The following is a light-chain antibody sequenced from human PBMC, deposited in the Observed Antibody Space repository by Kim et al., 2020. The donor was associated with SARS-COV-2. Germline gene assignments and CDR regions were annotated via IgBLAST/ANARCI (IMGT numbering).Light chain of an antibody. CDR2: YDS. Sequence: APRKTAWIACGGNNIGSKSVHWYQQKPGQAPVLVIYYDSDRPSGIPERFSGSNSGNTATLTISRVEAGDEADYYCQVWDSSSDHRVFGGGTKLTVL. J-gene: IGLJ3*02. CDR1: NIGSKS. CDR3: QVWDSSSDHRV. V-gene: IGLV3-21*04.